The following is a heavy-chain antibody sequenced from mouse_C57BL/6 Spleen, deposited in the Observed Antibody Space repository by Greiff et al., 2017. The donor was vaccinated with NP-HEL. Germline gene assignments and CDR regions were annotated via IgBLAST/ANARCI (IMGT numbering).Heavy chain of an antibody. D-gene: IGHD1-1*01. Sequence: EVQLVESGGGLVKPGGSLKLSCAASGFTFSSYAMSWVRQTPEQRLEWVATISDGGSYTYYPDNVKGRFTISRDNAKNTLYLQMSHMKSEDTAMYYGARDHEGSSYDAMDYWGQGTSVTVSS. CDR2: ISDGGSYT. V-gene: IGHV5-4*01. CDR1: GFTFSSYA. J-gene: IGHJ4*01. CDR3: ARDHEGSSYDAMDY.